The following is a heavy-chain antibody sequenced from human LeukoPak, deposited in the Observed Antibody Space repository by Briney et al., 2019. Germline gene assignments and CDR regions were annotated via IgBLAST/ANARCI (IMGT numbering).Heavy chain of an antibody. D-gene: IGHD6-13*01. CDR3: AKSPPHSSSWYLMGFYFDY. CDR1: GGSISSSSYY. CDR2: IYYSGST. J-gene: IGHJ4*02. V-gene: IGHV4-39*01. Sequence: SETLSLTCTVSGGSISSSSYYWGWIRQPPGKGLEWIGSIYYSGSTYYNPSLKSRVTISVDTSKNQFSLKLSSVTAADTAVYYCAKSPPHSSSWYLMGFYFDYWGQGTLVTVSS.